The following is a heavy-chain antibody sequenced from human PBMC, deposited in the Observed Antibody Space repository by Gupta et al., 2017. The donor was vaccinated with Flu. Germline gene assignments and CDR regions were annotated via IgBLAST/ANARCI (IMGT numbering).Heavy chain of an antibody. CDR1: GGTFSSYA. J-gene: IGHJ2*01. CDR2: IIPIFGTT. V-gene: IGHV1-69*06. CDR3: ARELGRVDAAMGIQHWYFDL. Sequence: QVELVQSGAEVKEPGSSVKVSCKTSGGTFSSYAVSWVRKPPGQGLEWMGGIIPIFGTTNYAQKFQGRVTITADKSTSTAYMELSSLRSEDTAVYYCARELGRVDAAMGIQHWYFDLWGRGTLVTVSS. D-gene: IGHD5-18*01.